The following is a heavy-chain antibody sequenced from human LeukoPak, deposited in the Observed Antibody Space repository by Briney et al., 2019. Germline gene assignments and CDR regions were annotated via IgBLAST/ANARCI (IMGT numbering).Heavy chain of an antibody. J-gene: IGHJ4*02. CDR3: AKDPSAAAGAFDY. CDR2: IRYDGSNK. CDR1: GFTFSSYG. D-gene: IGHD6-13*01. Sequence: GGSLRLSCAASGFTFSSYGMHWVRQAPGKGLEWVAFIRYDGSNKYYADSVKGRFTISRDNSKTTLYLQMNSLRAEATAVYYCAKDPSAAAGAFDYWGQGTLVTVSS. V-gene: IGHV3-30*02.